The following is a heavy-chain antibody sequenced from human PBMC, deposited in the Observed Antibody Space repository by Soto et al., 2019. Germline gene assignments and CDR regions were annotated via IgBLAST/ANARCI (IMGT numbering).Heavy chain of an antibody. CDR1: GSSMSSSSY. D-gene: IGHD3-22*01. V-gene: IGHV4-38-2*01. J-gene: IGHJ5*02. CDR3: ARNGSDTSGAEVRWARWFDP. Sequence: SLTCAVSGSSMSSSSYWGWIRQSPGKGLEWIGSIYHSGSTHYNSFFKSRVTISVDTSKNQFSLKLRSVTAADTAVYYCARNGSDTSGAEVRWARWFDPWGQGTLVTVSS. CDR2: IYHSGST.